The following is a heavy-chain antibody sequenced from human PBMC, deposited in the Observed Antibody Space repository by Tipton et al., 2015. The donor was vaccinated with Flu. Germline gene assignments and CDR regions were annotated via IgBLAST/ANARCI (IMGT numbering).Heavy chain of an antibody. CDR3: ARSLFWSGLKGIPLLFDY. J-gene: IGHJ4*02. D-gene: IGHD3-3*01. CDR1: GGSISSYY. V-gene: IGHV4-59*01. CDR2: IYYSGST. Sequence: TLSLTCTVSGGSISSYYWSWIRQPPGKGLEWIGYIYYSGSTNYNPSLKSRVTISVDTSKNQFSLKLSSVTAADTAVYYCARSLFWSGLKGIPLLFDYWGQGTLVTVSS.